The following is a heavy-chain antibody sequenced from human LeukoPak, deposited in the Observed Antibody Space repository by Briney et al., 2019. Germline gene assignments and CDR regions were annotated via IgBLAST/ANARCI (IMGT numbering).Heavy chain of an antibody. D-gene: IGHD4-17*01. Sequence: PGGSLRLSCAASGFTLSSYAMSWVRQAPGKGLEWVSAISGSGGSTYYADSVKGRFTISRDNSKNTLYLQMNSLRAEDTAVYYCAKDPIYGDYPRFFDYWGQGTLVTVSS. CDR1: GFTLSSYA. CDR2: ISGSGGST. V-gene: IGHV3-23*01. J-gene: IGHJ4*02. CDR3: AKDPIYGDYPRFFDY.